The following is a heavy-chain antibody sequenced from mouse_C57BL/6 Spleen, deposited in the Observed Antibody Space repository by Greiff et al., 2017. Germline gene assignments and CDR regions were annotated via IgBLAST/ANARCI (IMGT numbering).Heavy chain of an antibody. Sequence: QLQQSGPELVKPGASVKISCKASGYSFTDYNMNWVKQSNGKSLEWIGVINPNYGTTSYNQKFKGKATLTVDQSSSTAYMQLNSLTSEDSAVYYCARRGYSNPHYAMDYWGQGTSVTVSS. V-gene: IGHV1-39*01. CDR2: INPNYGTT. J-gene: IGHJ4*01. CDR3: ARRGYSNPHYAMDY. CDR1: GYSFTDYN. D-gene: IGHD2-5*01.